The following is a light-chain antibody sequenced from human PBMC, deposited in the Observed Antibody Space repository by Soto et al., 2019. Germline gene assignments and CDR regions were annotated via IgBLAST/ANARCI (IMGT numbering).Light chain of an antibody. Sequence: QSVLTQPPSASGTPGQRVTISCSGSYSNIGSRPVNWYQQFPGTAPKLLIYSNNQRPSGVPDRFSGSKSGTSASLAISGLQSEDEADYYCAAWDDSLNVYVFATGTSSPS. CDR3: AAWDDSLNVYV. CDR1: YSNIGSRP. V-gene: IGLV1-44*01. CDR2: SNN. J-gene: IGLJ1*01.